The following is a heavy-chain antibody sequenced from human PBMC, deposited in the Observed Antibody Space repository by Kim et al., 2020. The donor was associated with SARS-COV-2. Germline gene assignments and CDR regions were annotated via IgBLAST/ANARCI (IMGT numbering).Heavy chain of an antibody. CDR3: ARDWMYNWFDP. CDR1: GFEFESYG. V-gene: IGHV1-18*04. CDR2: ISVLSGKT. J-gene: IGHJ5*02. Sequence: ASVKVSCKASGFEFESYGFSWLRQVPENGLEWMGWISVLSGKTHFAESFQDRLIMTTDTSTTTAYMELRNLRSDDTAVYFCARDWMYNWFDPWGQGTLVTVSS. D-gene: IGHD1-20*01.